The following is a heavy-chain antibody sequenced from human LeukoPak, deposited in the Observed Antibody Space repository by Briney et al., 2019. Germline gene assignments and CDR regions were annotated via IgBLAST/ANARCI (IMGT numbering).Heavy chain of an antibody. Sequence: QTLSLTCAISGDSVSSNSAAWNWIRQSPSRGLEWLGRTYYRSKWYNDYAVSVKSRMTINPDTSKNQFSLKLSSVTAADTAVYYCARDAGGLFLNPSYYYYYYMDVWGKGTTVTVSS. V-gene: IGHV6-1*01. D-gene: IGHD3-22*01. CDR3: ARDAGGLFLNPSYYYYYYMDV. J-gene: IGHJ6*03. CDR1: GDSVSSNSAA. CDR2: TYYRSKWYN.